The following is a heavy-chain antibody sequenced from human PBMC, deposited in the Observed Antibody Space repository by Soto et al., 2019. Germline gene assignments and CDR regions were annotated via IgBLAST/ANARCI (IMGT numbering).Heavy chain of an antibody. V-gene: IGHV4-4*02. CDR1: GGSISSSNW. J-gene: IGHJ4*02. Sequence: QVQLQXXXPXXXXXXXXXSLTXAVSGGSISSSNWWSWVRQPPGKGLEWIAEIYHSGNTNYSPSLKSRVTISVDKSENQFSLRLNSVTAADTAVYYCARDAGATRHFDHWGQGILVTVSS. CDR3: ARDAGATRHFDH. D-gene: IGHD6-13*01. CDR2: IYHSGNT.